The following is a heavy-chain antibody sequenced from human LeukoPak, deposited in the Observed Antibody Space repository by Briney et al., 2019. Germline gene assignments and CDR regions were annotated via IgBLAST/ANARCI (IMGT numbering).Heavy chain of an antibody. D-gene: IGHD2-15*01. J-gene: IGHJ6*02. CDR3: GSLGYCSGGSCYYGMDV. CDR2: ISGSGGST. Sequence: GGSLRLSCAASGFTFSSYAMSWVRQAPGKGLEWVSAISGSGGSTYYADSVKGRFTISRDNSKNTLYLQMNSLRAEDTAVYYCGSLGYCSGGSCYYGMDVWGQGPRVTVSS. V-gene: IGHV3-23*01. CDR1: GFTFSSYA.